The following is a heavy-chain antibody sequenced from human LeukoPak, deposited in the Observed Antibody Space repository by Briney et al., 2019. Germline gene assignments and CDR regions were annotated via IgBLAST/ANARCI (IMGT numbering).Heavy chain of an antibody. J-gene: IGHJ4*02. V-gene: IGHV1-2*02. Sequence: GASMKVSCKSSGYTFTGYYMHWVRQAPGQGLEWMGWISPNTGGINYAQKFQGRVTMTRDTSISAAYMELSRLRSDDTAVYYCARDPYSNYFDYWGQGTLVTVSS. CDR3: ARDPYSNYFDY. D-gene: IGHD5-18*01. CDR1: GYTFTGYY. CDR2: ISPNTGGI.